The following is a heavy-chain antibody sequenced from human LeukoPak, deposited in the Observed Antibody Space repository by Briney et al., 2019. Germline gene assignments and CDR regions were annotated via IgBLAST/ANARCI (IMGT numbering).Heavy chain of an antibody. V-gene: IGHV3-30*02. Sequence: PGGSLRLSCAASGFTFSSYGMHWDRQAPGKGLEWVAFIRYDGSNKYYADSVKGRFTISRDNSKNTLYLQMNSLRAEDTAVYYCAKVGEVAAAGKGYYYYYMDVWGKGTTVTVSS. J-gene: IGHJ6*03. D-gene: IGHD6-13*01. CDR3: AKVGEVAAAGKGYYYYYMDV. CDR2: IRYDGSNK. CDR1: GFTFSSYG.